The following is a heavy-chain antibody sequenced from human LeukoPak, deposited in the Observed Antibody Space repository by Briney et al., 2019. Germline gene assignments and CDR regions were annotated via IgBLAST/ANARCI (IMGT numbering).Heavy chain of an antibody. Sequence: SETLSLTCAVSGASITIPDHYWNWIRQPPGKGLEWIGEINARGDTNFNPSLKSRVTISVDSSKNQFSLTLRSMIAADTAVYYCARGQVPAARGYNWFDPWGQGTLVTVSS. V-gene: IGHV4-34*01. CDR2: INARGDT. CDR1: GASITIPDHY. CDR3: ARGQVPAARGYNWFDP. D-gene: IGHD2-2*01. J-gene: IGHJ5*02.